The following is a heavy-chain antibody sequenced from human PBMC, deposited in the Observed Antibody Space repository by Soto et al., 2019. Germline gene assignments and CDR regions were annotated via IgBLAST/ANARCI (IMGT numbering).Heavy chain of an antibody. Sequence: GGSLRLSCAASGFTFSSYAMSWVRQAPGKGLEWVSAISGSGGSTYYADSVKGRFTISRDNSKNTLYLQMNSLRAEDTAVYYCAKDLQRLAAAGGPSDYWAQGTLVTVSS. V-gene: IGHV3-23*01. CDR1: GFTFSSYA. CDR3: AKDLQRLAAAGGPSDY. J-gene: IGHJ4*02. CDR2: ISGSGGST. D-gene: IGHD6-13*01.